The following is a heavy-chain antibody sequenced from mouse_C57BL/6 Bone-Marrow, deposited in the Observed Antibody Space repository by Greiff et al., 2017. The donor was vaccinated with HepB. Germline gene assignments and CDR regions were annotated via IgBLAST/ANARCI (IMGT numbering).Heavy chain of an antibody. CDR1: GYTFTSYW. J-gene: IGHJ1*03. D-gene: IGHD2-12*01. V-gene: IGHV1-64*01. CDR3: ARTPRRRGYWYFDV. Sequence: VQLQQPGAELVKPGASVKLSCKASGYTFTSYWMHWVKQRPGQGLEWIGMIHPNSGSTNYNEKFKSKATLTVDKSSSTAYMQLSSLTSEDSAVYYCARTPRRRGYWYFDVWGTGTTVTVSS. CDR2: IHPNSGST.